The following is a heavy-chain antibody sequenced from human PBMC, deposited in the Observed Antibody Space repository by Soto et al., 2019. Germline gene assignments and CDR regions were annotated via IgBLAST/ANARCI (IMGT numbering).Heavy chain of an antibody. V-gene: IGHV3-23*01. Sequence: EVQLLESGGGLVQPGGSLRLSCAASGFTFSSYAMSWVRQAPGKGLEWVSAISGSGGSTYYADSVKGRFIISRDNSKNTLYLKMNGLRAEDRAVYYWAKDQGRFDPWGQGTLVTVSS. CDR2: ISGSGGST. CDR1: GFTFSSYA. J-gene: IGHJ5*02. CDR3: AKDQGRFDP.